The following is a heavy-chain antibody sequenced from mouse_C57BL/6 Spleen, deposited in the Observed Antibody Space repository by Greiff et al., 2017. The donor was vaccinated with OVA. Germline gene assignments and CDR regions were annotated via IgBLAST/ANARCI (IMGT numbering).Heavy chain of an antibody. D-gene: IGHD4-1*01. CDR2: ISSGSSTI. CDR1: GFTFSDYG. V-gene: IGHV5-17*01. Sequence: EVKLMESGGGLVKPGGSLKLSCAASGFTFSDYGMHWVRQAPEKGLEWVAYISSGSSTIYYADTVKGRFTISRDNAKNTLFLQMTSLRSEGTAMYYCARRTGTGPYYFDYWGQGTTLTVSS. CDR3: ARRTGTGPYYFDY. J-gene: IGHJ2*01.